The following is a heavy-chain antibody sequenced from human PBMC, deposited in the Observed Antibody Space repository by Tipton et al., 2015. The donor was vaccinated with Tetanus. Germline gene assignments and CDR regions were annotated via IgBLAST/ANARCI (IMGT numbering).Heavy chain of an antibody. J-gene: IGHJ4*02. CDR2: INPYNGHT. CDR3: ARDVRGGGNSDY. Sequence: QVQLVQSGAEVKEPGASVKVSCKASGYIFTTYTISWVRLAPGQGLEWMGWINPYNGHTNYAQNLQGRVTMTTDTSTTTAYMALRSLTSDDTAVYFCARDVRGGGNSDYWGQGTLVTVSS. V-gene: IGHV1-18*01. CDR1: GYIFTTYT. D-gene: IGHD4-23*01.